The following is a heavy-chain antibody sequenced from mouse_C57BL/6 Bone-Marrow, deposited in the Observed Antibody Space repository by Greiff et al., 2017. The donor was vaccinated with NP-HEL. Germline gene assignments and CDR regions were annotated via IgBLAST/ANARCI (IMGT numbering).Heavy chain of an antibody. CDR1: GYTFTEYT. Sequence: VQLQQSGAELVKPGASVKLSCKASGYTFTEYTIHWVKQRSGQGLEWIGWFYPGSGSIKYNEKFKDKATLTADKSSSTVYMELSILTSEYSTVYFCARHEDRDYGSSYPTWYVDVWGTGTTVTVSS. CDR2: FYPGSGSI. D-gene: IGHD1-1*01. V-gene: IGHV1-62-2*01. CDR3: ARHEDRDYGSSYPTWYVDV. J-gene: IGHJ1*03.